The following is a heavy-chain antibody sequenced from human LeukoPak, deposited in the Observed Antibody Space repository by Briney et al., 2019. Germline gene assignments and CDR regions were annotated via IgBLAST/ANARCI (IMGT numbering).Heavy chain of an antibody. CDR3: ARLYGDFVAN. Sequence: GSLRLSCAASGFTFSNYWMSWVRQAPGKGLEWIGEINHSGSTNYNPSLKSRVTISVDTSKNQFSLKLSSVTAADTAVYYCARLYGDFVANWGQGTLVTVSS. D-gene: IGHD4-17*01. J-gene: IGHJ4*02. CDR2: INHSGST. CDR1: GFTFSNYW. V-gene: IGHV4-34*01.